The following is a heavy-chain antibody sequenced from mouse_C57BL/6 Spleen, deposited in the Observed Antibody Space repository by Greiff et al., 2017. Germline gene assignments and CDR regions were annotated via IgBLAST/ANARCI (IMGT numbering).Heavy chain of an antibody. CDR3: ARSYYGSSPLYFDV. D-gene: IGHD1-1*01. J-gene: IGHJ1*03. Sequence: QVQLQQSGPELVKPGASVKISCKASGYAFSSSWMNWVKQRPGKGLEWIGRIYPGDGDTNYNGKFKGKATLTADKSSSTAYMQLSSLTSEDSAVYFCARSYYGSSPLYFDVWGTGTTVTVSS. CDR1: GYAFSSSW. V-gene: IGHV1-82*01. CDR2: IYPGDGDT.